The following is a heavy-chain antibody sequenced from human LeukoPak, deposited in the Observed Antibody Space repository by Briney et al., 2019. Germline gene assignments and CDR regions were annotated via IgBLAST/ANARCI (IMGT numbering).Heavy chain of an antibody. V-gene: IGHV1-2*02. Sequence: ASVKVSCKASGYTFTGYYMHWVRQAHGQGLEWMGWINPKTGGTTYAQKFQDRVTMTLDTSISTTYMELNSLRSDDTALYYCANWGGYGSGSVFDYWGQGTLVTVSS. CDR3: ANWGGYGSGSVFDY. CDR2: INPKTGGT. CDR1: GYTFTGYY. D-gene: IGHD3-10*01. J-gene: IGHJ4*02.